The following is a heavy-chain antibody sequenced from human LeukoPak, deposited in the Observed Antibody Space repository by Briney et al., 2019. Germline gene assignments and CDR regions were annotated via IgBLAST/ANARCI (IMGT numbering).Heavy chain of an antibody. CDR2: IYYSGST. D-gene: IGHD5-12*01. Sequence: SETLSLTCTVSGGSISSNSYYWGWIRQSPGKGLEWIGYIYYSGSTNYNPSLKSRVTISVDTSKNQFSLKLSSVTAADTAVYYCARDAGYSGYDSDYYYYMDVWGKGTTVTVSS. V-gene: IGHV4-61*01. CDR1: GGSISSNSYY. J-gene: IGHJ6*03. CDR3: ARDAGYSGYDSDYYYYMDV.